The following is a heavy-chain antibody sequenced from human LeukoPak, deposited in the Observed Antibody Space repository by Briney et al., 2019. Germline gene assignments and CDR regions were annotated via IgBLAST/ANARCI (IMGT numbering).Heavy chain of an antibody. CDR2: ISSSGSTT. Sequence: HAGGSLRLSCAASGFTFSSYEVNWVRQAPGKGLEWVSYISSSGSTTYYADSVKGRFTISRDNAKNSLNLQMNSLRAEDTAVYYCARYGDYWGQGTLVTVSS. CDR1: GFTFSSYE. V-gene: IGHV3-48*03. D-gene: IGHD3-10*01. CDR3: ARYGDY. J-gene: IGHJ4*02.